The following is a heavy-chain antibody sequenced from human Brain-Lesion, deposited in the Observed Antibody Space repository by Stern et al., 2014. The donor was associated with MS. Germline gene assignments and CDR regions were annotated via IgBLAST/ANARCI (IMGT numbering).Heavy chain of an antibody. D-gene: IGHD2/OR15-2a*01. V-gene: IGHV4-4*02. J-gene: IGHJ6*02. CDR2: IYQSGSA. CDR1: GASISNTQW. CDR3: ARDPRRGGLSGYYHGLDV. Sequence: QVQLVESGPGLVKPSGTLSLTCAISGASISNTQWWTWVRQSPGKGLEWIGEIYQSGSANYNPSLRSRVTISGDRSKNSFSLKLNSVTAADTAVYYCARDPRRGGLSGYYHGLDVWGPGTTVTVSS.